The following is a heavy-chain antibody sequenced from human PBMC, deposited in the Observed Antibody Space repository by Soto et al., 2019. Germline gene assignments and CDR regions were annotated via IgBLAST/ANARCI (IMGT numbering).Heavy chain of an antibody. CDR2: INGGDGST. D-gene: IGHD4-17*01. Sequence: EVQLLESGGGLVQPGGSLRLSCAASGFTFSSYAMSWVRQAPGKGLEWVSTINGGDGSTYYGDPVKGRFTISRDDSKNTLYLQMNSLRAEDTAVYYCAKLPIMTTVTHYFDYWGQGTLVTVSS. CDR1: GFTFSSYA. J-gene: IGHJ4*02. V-gene: IGHV3-23*01. CDR3: AKLPIMTTVTHYFDY.